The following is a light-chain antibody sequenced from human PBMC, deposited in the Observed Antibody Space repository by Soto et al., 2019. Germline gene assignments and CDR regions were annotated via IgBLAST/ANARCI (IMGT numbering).Light chain of an antibody. CDR3: HQYGASPFN. V-gene: IGKV3-20*01. CDR1: QSVSGTY. CDR2: GAS. J-gene: IGKJ3*01. Sequence: EIVLTQSPGTLSLSPGERATLSCRASQSVSGTYLAWYQQRPGQAPKVLIYGASSRAAGIPDRFSGSGSGTDFTLTISRLEPEDFAVYYCHQYGASPFNFGPGTKVDIK.